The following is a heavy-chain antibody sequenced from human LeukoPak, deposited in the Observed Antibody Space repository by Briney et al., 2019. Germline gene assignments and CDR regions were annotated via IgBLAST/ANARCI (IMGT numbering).Heavy chain of an antibody. D-gene: IGHD4-17*01. J-gene: IGHJ4*02. CDR2: ISWNSGSI. Sequence: GRSLRLSCAASGFTFDDYAMHWVRQAPGKGLEWVSGISWNSGSIGYADSVKGRFTISRDNAKNSLYLQLNSLRAEDTALYYCAKDSDYDLTSGFDYWGQGTLVTVSS. V-gene: IGHV3-9*01. CDR3: AKDSDYDLTSGFDY. CDR1: GFTFDDYA.